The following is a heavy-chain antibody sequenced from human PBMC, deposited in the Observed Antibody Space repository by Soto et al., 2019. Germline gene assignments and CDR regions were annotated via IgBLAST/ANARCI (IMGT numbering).Heavy chain of an antibody. Sequence: QLQLQESGPGLVQPSETLSLTCTVSGGSITSGDNYYWGWIRQPPGKGLEYIGSVHDDGRPYYNPSLKSRVTVSADTSKNRFSLKLTSVTAADTAVYYCARHGSGSYYPGDSWGQGTLVTVSS. CDR1: GGSITSGDNYY. CDR3: ARHGSGSYYPGDS. J-gene: IGHJ4*02. CDR2: VHDDGRP. D-gene: IGHD3-10*01. V-gene: IGHV4-39*01.